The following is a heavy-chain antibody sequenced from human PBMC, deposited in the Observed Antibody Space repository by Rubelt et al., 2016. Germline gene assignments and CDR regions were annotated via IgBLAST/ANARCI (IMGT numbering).Heavy chain of an antibody. J-gene: IGHJ4*02. CDR2: INHSGST. CDR3: ARRSSSWYVRGIDY. V-gene: IGHV4-34*01. D-gene: IGHD6-13*01. CDR1: GGSFSGYY. Sequence: QVQLQQWGAGLLKPSETLSLTCAVYGGSFSGYYWSWIRQPPGKGLEWIGEINHSGSTNYNPSLKSVVTISVDTSKNQFSLKLSSVTAADTAVYYCARRSSSWYVRGIDYWGQGTLVTVSS.